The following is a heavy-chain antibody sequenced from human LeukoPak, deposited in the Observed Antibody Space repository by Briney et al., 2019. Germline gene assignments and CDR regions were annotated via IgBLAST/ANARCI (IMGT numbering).Heavy chain of an antibody. D-gene: IGHD4-11*01. CDR3: ARVIAIYTVTPFDH. CDR1: GFTFSSHR. CDR2: VSTSSTTI. V-gene: IGHV3-48*04. Sequence: GGSLRLSCAASGFTFSSHRMHWVRQAPGQGLEWVAYVSTSSTTIQYADSVKGRFTISRDDAKNSLSLQMNSLRVEDTAVYYCARVIAIYTVTPFDHWGQGTLVTVSS. J-gene: IGHJ4*02.